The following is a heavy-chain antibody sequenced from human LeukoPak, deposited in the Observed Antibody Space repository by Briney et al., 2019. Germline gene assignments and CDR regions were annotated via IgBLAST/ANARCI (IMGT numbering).Heavy chain of an antibody. Sequence: GGSLRLSCAASGFTFSAYAMSWVRQAPGKGLEWVSGISAWGDNTYSADSVRGRFTISRDNSKNTLYLQMNSLRVEDTAVYYCAKGGGTVTSYYFDSWGLGTLVTVSS. D-gene: IGHD4-11*01. CDR2: ISAWGDNT. V-gene: IGHV3-23*01. CDR3: AKGGGTVTSYYFDS. CDR1: GFTFSAYA. J-gene: IGHJ4*02.